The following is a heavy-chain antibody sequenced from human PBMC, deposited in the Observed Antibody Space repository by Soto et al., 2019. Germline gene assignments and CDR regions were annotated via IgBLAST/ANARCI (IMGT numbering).Heavy chain of an antibody. J-gene: IGHJ6*02. CDR1: GFTFTNYA. Sequence: GGSLRLSCAASGFTFTNYAMNWVRQTPGKGLECGPVISGSGESTYYADSVKGRFTISRDNSKNTLDLQMDSLRAEDTAVYFRAKDFGDIVVVVLAPYGMDVWGQGTTVTVSS. CDR2: ISGSGEST. D-gene: IGHD2-15*01. V-gene: IGHV3-23*01. CDR3: AKDFGDIVVVVLAPYGMDV.